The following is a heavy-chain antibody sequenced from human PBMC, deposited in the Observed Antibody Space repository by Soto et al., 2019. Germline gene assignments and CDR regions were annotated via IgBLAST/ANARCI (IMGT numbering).Heavy chain of an antibody. CDR1: GGSISSSSYY. CDR2: IYYSGST. J-gene: IGHJ6*03. Sequence: PSETLSLTCTVSGGSISSSSYYWGWIRQPPGKGLEWIGSIYYSGSTYYNPSLKSQVNISVDTSKNQFSFKLSFVTAADTAVYYCSRHCTKGTLSTYYYYYYMDVWGKGTTVTVSS. V-gene: IGHV4-39*01. CDR3: SRHCTKGTLSTYYYYYYMDV. D-gene: IGHD2-8*01.